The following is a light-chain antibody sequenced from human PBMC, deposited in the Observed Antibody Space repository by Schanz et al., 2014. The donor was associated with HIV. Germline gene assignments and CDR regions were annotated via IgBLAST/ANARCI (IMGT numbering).Light chain of an antibody. CDR1: SNDVGTTDR. CDR2: EVS. V-gene: IGLV2-23*02. J-gene: IGLJ1*01. CDR3: FSSVGSDNLYV. Sequence: QSALAQPASVSGSPGQSITISCTGTSNDVGTTDRVSWYQQHPDKAPKLMIYEVSERPPGVSSRFSGSKSVNTASLTISGLQFEDEAEYYCFSSVGSDNLYVFGTGTMLTVL.